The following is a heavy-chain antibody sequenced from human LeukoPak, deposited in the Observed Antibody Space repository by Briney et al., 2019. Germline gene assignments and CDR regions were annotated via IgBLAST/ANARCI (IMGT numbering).Heavy chain of an antibody. CDR1: GGSFSGYY. Sequence: SETLSLTCAVYGGSFSGYYWSWIRQPPGKGLEWIGEINHSGSTNYNPSLKSRVTISVDTSKNQFSLKLSSVTAADTAVYYCACSPTSYYDILTGYYSPLGPYFDYWGQGTLVTVSS. V-gene: IGHV4-34*01. D-gene: IGHD3-9*01. CDR3: ACSPTSYYDILTGYYSPLGPYFDY. CDR2: INHSGST. J-gene: IGHJ4*02.